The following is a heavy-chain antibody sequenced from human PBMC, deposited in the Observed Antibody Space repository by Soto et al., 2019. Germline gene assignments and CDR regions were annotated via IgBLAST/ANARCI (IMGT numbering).Heavy chain of an antibody. V-gene: IGHV4-30-4*01. CDR1: GGPINSPDYY. Sequence: QVQLQESGPGLVKPSQTQSLTCNVSGGPINSPDYYWTWIRQSPGKGLEWIGYLYFNGGTQYNPSLRTPISMSLDTSKKHFSLKMRSVTGADTAVYYCARGISKYSSWYEPHTWFDAWGQGALVTVSS. J-gene: IGHJ5*02. D-gene: IGHD6-13*01. CDR3: ARGISKYSSWYEPHTWFDA. CDR2: LYFNGGT.